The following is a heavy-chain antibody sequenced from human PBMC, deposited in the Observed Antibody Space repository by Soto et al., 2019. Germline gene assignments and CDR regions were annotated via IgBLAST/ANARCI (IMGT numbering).Heavy chain of an antibody. J-gene: IGHJ6*03. V-gene: IGHV5-10-1*01. Sequence: PGESLKISCKGSGYSFTSYWISWVRQMPGKGLEWMGRIDPSDSYTNYSPSFQGHVTISADKSISTAYLQWSSLKASDTAMYYCARHSGDARPRWSDYYYYYMDVWGKGTTVTVSS. CDR3: ARHSGDARPRWSDYYYYYMDV. CDR2: IDPSDSYT. CDR1: GYSFTSYW. D-gene: IGHD6-6*01.